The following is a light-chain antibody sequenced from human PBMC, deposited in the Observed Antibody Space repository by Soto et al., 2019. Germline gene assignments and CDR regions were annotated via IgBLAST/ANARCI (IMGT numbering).Light chain of an antibody. CDR3: QQYNNWPMT. J-gene: IGKJ1*01. CDR2: GAS. V-gene: IGKV3-15*01. CDR1: QSVNSN. Sequence: EVVMTQSPATLSVSPGERATLSCRASQSVNSNLAWYQQKPGQAPRLLIYGASTRATGIPARFSGSGSGTEFTLTISSLQSEDYAVDYCQQYNNWPMTFGQGTKV.